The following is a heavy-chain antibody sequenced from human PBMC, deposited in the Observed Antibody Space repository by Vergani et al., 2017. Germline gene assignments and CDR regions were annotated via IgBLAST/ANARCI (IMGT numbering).Heavy chain of an antibody. V-gene: IGHV3-30*02. J-gene: IGHJ1*01. CDR2: IRYDGSNK. CDR3: AKGPFTIFGVVIPRAEYFQH. Sequence: VQLVESGGVVVQSGGSLRLSCAASGFTFDDYTMHWVRQAPGKGLEWVAFIRYDGSNKYYSDSVKGRFTISRDNSNNTLYLQMNSLRAEDTAVYYCAKGPFTIFGVVIPRAEYFQHWGQGTLVTVSS. CDR1: GFTFDDYT. D-gene: IGHD3-3*01.